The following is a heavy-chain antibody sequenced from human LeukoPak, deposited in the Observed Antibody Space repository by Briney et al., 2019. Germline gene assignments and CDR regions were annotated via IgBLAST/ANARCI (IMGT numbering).Heavy chain of an antibody. CDR3: ARGYYGSGSYYPVDY. Sequence: ASVKVSCKASGGTFSSYAISWVRQAPGQGLEWMGGIIPIFGTANYAQKFQGRVTITADESTSTAYMELSSLRSEDTAVYYCARGYYGSGSYYPVDYWGQGTLATVSS. J-gene: IGHJ4*02. D-gene: IGHD3-10*01. CDR1: GGTFSSYA. CDR2: IIPIFGTA. V-gene: IGHV1-69*13.